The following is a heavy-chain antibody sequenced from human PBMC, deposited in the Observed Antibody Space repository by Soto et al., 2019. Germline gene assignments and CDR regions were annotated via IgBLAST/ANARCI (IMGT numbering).Heavy chain of an antibody. CDR3: ARDRSRGMDV. Sequence: ASVKVSFKASGYTFTSYYMHWVREAPGQGLEWMGIINPSGGSTSYAQKFQGRVTMTRDTSTSTVYMELSSLRSEDTAVYYCARDRSRGMDVWGQGTTVTVSS. CDR1: GYTFTSYY. J-gene: IGHJ6*02. V-gene: IGHV1-46*01. CDR2: INPSGGST.